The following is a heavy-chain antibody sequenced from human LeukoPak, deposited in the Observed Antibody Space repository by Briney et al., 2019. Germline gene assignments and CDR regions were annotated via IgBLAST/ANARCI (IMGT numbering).Heavy chain of an antibody. CDR3: ARDPGVGATEYYFDY. Sequence: APVKVSCKTSGYTFTGYFIHWVRQAPGQGLEWMGWIHPDSGVTTYAQTFQGRVTMTRDTSTSTVYMELSSLRSEDTAVYYCARDPGVGATEYYFDYWGQGTLVTVSS. J-gene: IGHJ4*02. V-gene: IGHV1-2*02. D-gene: IGHD1-26*01. CDR2: IHPDSGVT. CDR1: GYTFTGYF.